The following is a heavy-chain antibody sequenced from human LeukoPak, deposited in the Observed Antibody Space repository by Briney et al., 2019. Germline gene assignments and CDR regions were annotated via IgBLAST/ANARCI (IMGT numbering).Heavy chain of an antibody. CDR2: IYYSGST. V-gene: IGHV4-59*11. CDR1: GGSISSHY. Sequence: SETLSLTCTVSGGSISSHYWSWIRQPPGKGLEWIGYIYYSGSTNYNPSLKSRVTISVDTSKNQFSLKLSSVTAADTAVYYCARDTRGYGSGSYTAYFDYWGQGTLVTVSS. J-gene: IGHJ4*02. D-gene: IGHD3-10*01. CDR3: ARDTRGYGSGSYTAYFDY.